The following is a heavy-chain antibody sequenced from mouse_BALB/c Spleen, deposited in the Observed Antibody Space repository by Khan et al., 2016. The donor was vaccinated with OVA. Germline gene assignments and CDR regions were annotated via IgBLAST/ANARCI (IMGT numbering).Heavy chain of an antibody. J-gene: IGHJ2*01. V-gene: IGHV14-3*02. CDR2: IDPRNGNT. Sequence: VQLQQSGAELVKSGATVKLSCTASGLNIKDTYMHRLKQWPEQGLEWIGRIDPRNGNTKLDPKVQGKATITADTFSNPAYPQPSSLSSEDTAVYYYARMARKWGQGTPLTVSS. CDR3: ARMARK. CDR1: GLNIKDTY. D-gene: IGHD2-3*01.